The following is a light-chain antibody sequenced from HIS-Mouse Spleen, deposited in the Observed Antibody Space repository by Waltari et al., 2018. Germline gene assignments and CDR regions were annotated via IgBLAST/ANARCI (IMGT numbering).Light chain of an antibody. Sequence: QSALTQPASVSGSPGQSITISCTGTSSDVGGYNYVSWYQQHPGKAPKLMIYEVSNRPSGVSTRFSGSKSGNPASLTISGLQAEDEADYYCSSYTSSSTFWVFGGGTKLTVL. CDR2: EVS. V-gene: IGLV2-14*01. J-gene: IGLJ3*02. CDR1: SSDVGGYNY. CDR3: SSYTSSSTFWV.